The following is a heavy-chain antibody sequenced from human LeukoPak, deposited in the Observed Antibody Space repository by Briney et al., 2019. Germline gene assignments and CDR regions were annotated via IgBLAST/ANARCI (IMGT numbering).Heavy chain of an antibody. V-gene: IGHV3-21*01. Sequence: PGGSLRLSCAASGFTFSSYSMNWVRQAPGQGLEWVSSISSSSSYIYYADSVKGRFTISRDNAKNSLYLQMNSLRAEDTAVYYCARDLRQNSYGGPIDYWGQGTRVTVSS. CDR3: ARDLRQNSYGGPIDY. J-gene: IGHJ4*02. CDR1: GFTFSSYS. CDR2: ISSSSSYI. D-gene: IGHD4-23*01.